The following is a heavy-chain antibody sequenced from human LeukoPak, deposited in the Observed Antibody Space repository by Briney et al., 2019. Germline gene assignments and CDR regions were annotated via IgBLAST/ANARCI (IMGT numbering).Heavy chain of an antibody. Sequence: ASVKVSCKASGYTFTNHDFNWMRQATGQGLEWMGWMNPNSGSTGYAQKFQGRVTMTRDTSLSTAYMELSSLTSDDTAVYHCARDGRGAAAADDPLDIWGQGTTVTVSS. CDR2: MNPNSGST. CDR3: ARDGRGAAAADDPLDI. J-gene: IGHJ3*02. V-gene: IGHV1-8*01. D-gene: IGHD6-13*01. CDR1: GYTFTNHD.